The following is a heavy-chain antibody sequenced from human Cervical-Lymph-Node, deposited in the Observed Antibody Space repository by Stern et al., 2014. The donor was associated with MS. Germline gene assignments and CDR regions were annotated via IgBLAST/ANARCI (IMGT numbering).Heavy chain of an antibody. CDR3: ARGHDQSDSTGHDY. J-gene: IGHJ4*02. CDR1: GGSISSGSNY. CDR2: GYTSGTT. V-gene: IGHV4-61*02. Sequence: QLQLQESGPGLVKPSQTLSLTCTVSGGSISSGSNYWSWIRQPVGKGLEWIGRGYTSGTTNYNPSLRGRVPISVDTSKNQVSLEMSSVTAADTAVYYCARGHDQSDSTGHDYWGQGSQVAVSS. D-gene: IGHD2-8*02.